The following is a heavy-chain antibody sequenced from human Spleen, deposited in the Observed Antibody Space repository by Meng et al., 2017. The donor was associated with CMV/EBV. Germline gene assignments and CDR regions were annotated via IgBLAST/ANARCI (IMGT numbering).Heavy chain of an antibody. V-gene: IGHV3-15*01. D-gene: IGHD3-16*02. CDR2: IKSKPDGGTT. CDR1: FTFSNAW. Sequence: FTFSNAWMNWVRQAPGKGLEWVGRIKSKPDGGTTDYAAPVKSRFTISRDDSKNTLYLQMNSLTTEDTAVYYCTTDPYYDYVWGTYRYHWGQGTLVTVSS. J-gene: IGHJ5*02. CDR3: TTDPYYDYVWGTYRYH.